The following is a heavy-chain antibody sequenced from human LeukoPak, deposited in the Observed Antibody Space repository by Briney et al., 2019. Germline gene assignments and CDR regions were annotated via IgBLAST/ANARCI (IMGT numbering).Heavy chain of an antibody. Sequence: PSETLSLTCTVSGGSLTSSSYYWGWLRQPPGRGLEWLGSFYYSGSSYYNPSLKSRVTMSVYTSKNQFSLKLSSVTAADTAVYYCARLRVRGYGYGPWEGPTWLDYWGQGTLVTVSS. D-gene: IGHD5-18*01. CDR1: GGSLTSSSYY. CDR3: ARLRVRGYGYGPWEGPTWLDY. CDR2: FYYSGSS. J-gene: IGHJ4*02. V-gene: IGHV4-39*07.